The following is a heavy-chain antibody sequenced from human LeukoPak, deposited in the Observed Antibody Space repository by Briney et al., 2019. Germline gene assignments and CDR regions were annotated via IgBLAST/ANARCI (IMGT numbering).Heavy chain of an antibody. D-gene: IGHD3-10*01. CDR1: GYTFTGYY. V-gene: IGHV1-69*13. CDR2: IIPIFGTA. J-gene: IGHJ4*02. CDR3: ARVASGIKNDY. Sequence: ASVKVSCKASGYTFTGYYMHWVRQAPGQGLEWMGGIIPIFGTANYAQKFQGRVTITADESTSTAYMELSSLRSGDTAVYYCARVASGIKNDYWGQGTLVTVSS.